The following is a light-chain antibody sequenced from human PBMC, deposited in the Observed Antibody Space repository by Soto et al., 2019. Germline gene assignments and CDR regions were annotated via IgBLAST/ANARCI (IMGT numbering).Light chain of an antibody. CDR1: QSISSW. CDR2: DAS. J-gene: IGKJ1*01. CDR3: QQYNSYSRT. Sequence: DIQMTESLSTLAASLGDRVTITCRASQSISSWLAWYQQKPGKAPKLLIYDASSLESGVPSRFSGSGSGTEFTLTISSLQPDDFATYSCQQYNSYSRTFGQGTKV. V-gene: IGKV1-5*01.